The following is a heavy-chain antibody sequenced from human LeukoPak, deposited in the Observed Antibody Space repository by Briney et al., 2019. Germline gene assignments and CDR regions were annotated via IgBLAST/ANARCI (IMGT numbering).Heavy chain of an antibody. CDR2: INHSGST. D-gene: IGHD2-2*01. V-gene: IGHV4-34*01. Sequence: PSETLSLTCAVYGVSFSGYYWSWIRQPPGKGLEWIGEINHSGSTNYNPSLTTRVTITVDSSKNQSSLRLSSLTAADTAVYYCARVVPAAVYYYYYYGMDVWGQGTTVTVSS. J-gene: IGHJ6*02. CDR1: GVSFSGYY. CDR3: ARVVPAAVYYYYYYGMDV.